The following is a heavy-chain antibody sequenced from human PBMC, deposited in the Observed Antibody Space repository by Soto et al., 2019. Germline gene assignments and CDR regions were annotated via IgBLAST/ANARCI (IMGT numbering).Heavy chain of an antibody. CDR1: GGSISSGDYY. CDR3: ARGDAVTMVRGVSPGWFDP. Sequence: SETLSLTCTVSGGSISSGDYYWSWSRQPPGKGLEWIGYIYYSGSTYYNPSLKSRVTISVDTSKNQFSLKLSSVTAADTAVYYCARGDAVTMVRGVSPGWFDPWGQGTLVTVSS. J-gene: IGHJ5*02. D-gene: IGHD3-10*01. CDR2: IYYSGST. V-gene: IGHV4-30-4*01.